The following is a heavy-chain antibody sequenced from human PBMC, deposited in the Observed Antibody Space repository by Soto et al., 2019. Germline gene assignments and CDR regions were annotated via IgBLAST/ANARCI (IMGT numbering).Heavy chain of an antibody. Sequence: SETLSLTCAVYGGSFSGYYWSWIRQPPGKGLEWIGEINHSGSTNYNPSLKSRVTISVDSSKNQFSLKLSSVTAADTAVYYCARGEDISNWFDPWGQGTLVTVSS. CDR1: GGSFSGYY. D-gene: IGHD2-15*01. CDR3: ARGEDISNWFDP. V-gene: IGHV4-34*01. J-gene: IGHJ5*02. CDR2: INHSGST.